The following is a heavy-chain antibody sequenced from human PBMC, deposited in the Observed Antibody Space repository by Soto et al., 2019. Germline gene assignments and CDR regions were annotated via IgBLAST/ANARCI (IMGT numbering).Heavy chain of an antibody. V-gene: IGHV4-31*03. J-gene: IGHJ4*02. D-gene: IGHD2-15*01. CDR1: GGSIGRGCFY. CDR3: ARSSAPWSCDS. CDR2: IYYSESA. Sequence: QVQLQESGPGLVKPSQTLSLTCSVSGGSIGRGCFYWSWIRQHPEKGLEWIGYIYYSESAYYNPSLYPRIALSLLTSKNQFSLEWTFVTGADTAVYYCARSSAPWSCDSWGQGTLVTVSS.